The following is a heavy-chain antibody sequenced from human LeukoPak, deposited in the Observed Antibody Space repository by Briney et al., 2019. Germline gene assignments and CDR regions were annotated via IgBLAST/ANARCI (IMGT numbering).Heavy chain of an antibody. Sequence: SETLSLTCAVYGGSFSGYYWSWIRQPPGKGLEWIGEINHSGSTNYNPSLKSRVTISVDTSKNQFSLKLGSVTAADTAVHYCAISPNRYCSSTSCLRFDYWGQGTLVTVSS. CDR3: AISPNRYCSSTSCLRFDY. CDR1: GGSFSGYY. D-gene: IGHD2-2*01. J-gene: IGHJ4*02. V-gene: IGHV4-34*01. CDR2: INHSGST.